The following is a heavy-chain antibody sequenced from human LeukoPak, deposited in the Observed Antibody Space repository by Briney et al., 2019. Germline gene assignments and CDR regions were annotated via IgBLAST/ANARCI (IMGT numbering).Heavy chain of an antibody. J-gene: IGHJ6*03. Sequence: GGSLRLSCAASGFTFSSYAMSWVRQAPGKGLEWVSAISGSGGSTYYADSVKGRFTISRDNSKNTLYLQMNSLRAEDTAVYYCAKDHYSNYYYYYMDVWGKGTTVTVSS. CDR2: ISGSGGST. V-gene: IGHV3-23*01. CDR1: GFTFSSYA. CDR3: AKDHYSNYYYYYMDV. D-gene: IGHD4-11*01.